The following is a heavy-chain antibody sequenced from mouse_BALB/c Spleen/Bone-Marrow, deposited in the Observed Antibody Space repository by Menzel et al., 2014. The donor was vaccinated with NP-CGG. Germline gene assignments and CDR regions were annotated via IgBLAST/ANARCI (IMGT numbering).Heavy chain of an antibody. CDR2: IRNKANGYTT. Sequence: EVKVVESGGGLVQPGGSLRLSCATSGFTFTDYYMSWVRQPPGKALEWLGFIRNKANGYTTEYSASVRGRFTTSRDNSQSILYLQMNTLRAEDSATYYCARDRHYGNYYWYFDVWGAGTTVTVSS. CDR1: GFTFTDYY. V-gene: IGHV7-3*02. CDR3: ARDRHYGNYYWYFDV. D-gene: IGHD2-1*01. J-gene: IGHJ1*01.